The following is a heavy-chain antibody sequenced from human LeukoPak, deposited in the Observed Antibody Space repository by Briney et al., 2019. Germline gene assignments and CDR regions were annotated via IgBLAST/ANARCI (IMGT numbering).Heavy chain of an antibody. CDR1: GFTFSNSW. CDR3: ARVADYYGSGSYFSN. V-gene: IGHV3-7*01. Sequence: GGSLRLSCVASGFTFSNSWMSWVRQAPGEGLEWVATIKHDGSVKYYVDSVKGRFTISRDNAKSSMYLQADSLRAEDTAVYYCARVADYYGSGSYFSNWGQGTLVTVSS. J-gene: IGHJ4*02. D-gene: IGHD3-10*01. CDR2: IKHDGSVK.